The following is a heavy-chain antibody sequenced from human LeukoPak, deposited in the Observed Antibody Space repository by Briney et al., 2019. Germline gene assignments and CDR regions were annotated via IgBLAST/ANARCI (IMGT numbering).Heavy chain of an antibody. J-gene: IGHJ5*02. D-gene: IGHD3-16*01. V-gene: IGHV3-48*03. Sequence: GGSLRLSCAASGFTFSSYEMNWVRQAPGKGLEWVSYISDSGSAIYYADSVKGRFTISRDNAKNSLYLQMNSLRAEDTAVYYCARGGNYGWNWFNPWGQGTLVTVSS. CDR2: ISDSGSAI. CDR3: ARGGNYGWNWFNP. CDR1: GFTFSSYE.